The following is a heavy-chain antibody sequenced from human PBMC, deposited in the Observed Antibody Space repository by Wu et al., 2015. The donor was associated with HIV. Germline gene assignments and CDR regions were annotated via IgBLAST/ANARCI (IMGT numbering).Heavy chain of an antibody. Sequence: QVQLVQSEAEVKRTGASVKVSCKASGYRFNTYGLSWVRQAPGQGLEWMGWISAYNGDTKYAQKFQGRVTMTTDTSTSTASMELRSLRSDDTAVYYCAREVTGDRNAFDIWGQGDNGHRLF. CDR2: ISAYNGDT. CDR3: AREVTGDRNAFDI. V-gene: IGHV1-18*01. CDR1: GYRFNTYG. D-gene: IGHD1-20*01. J-gene: IGHJ3*02.